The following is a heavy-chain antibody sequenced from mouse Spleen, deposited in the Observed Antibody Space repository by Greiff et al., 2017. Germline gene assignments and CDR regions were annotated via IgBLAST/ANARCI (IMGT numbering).Heavy chain of an antibody. CDR2: IDPSDSYT. D-gene: IGHD1-1*01. V-gene: IGHV1-69*01. CDR1: GYTFTSYW. J-gene: IGHJ3*01. Sequence: QVQLQQPGAELVMPGASVKLSCKASGYTFTSYWMHWVKQRPGQGLEWIVEIDPSDSYTNYNQKFKGKATLTVDKSSSTAYMQLSSLTSEDSAVYYCARRGLLRSFAYWGQGTLVTVSA. CDR3: ARRGLLRSFAY.